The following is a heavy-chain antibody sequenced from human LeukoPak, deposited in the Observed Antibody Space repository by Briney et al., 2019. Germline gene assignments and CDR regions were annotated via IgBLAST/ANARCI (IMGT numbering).Heavy chain of an antibody. Sequence: GGSLRLSCATSGFTFSSYAMSWVRQAPGKGLEWISTISDSGAYTYYADFVKGRFTVSRDNSKNMVFLEVNSLRAEDTATYFCAKGRILWFGEQSDFDYWGQGTLVTVSS. V-gene: IGHV3-23*01. CDR1: GFTFSSYA. J-gene: IGHJ4*02. CDR2: ISDSGAYT. CDR3: AKGRILWFGEQSDFDY. D-gene: IGHD3-10*01.